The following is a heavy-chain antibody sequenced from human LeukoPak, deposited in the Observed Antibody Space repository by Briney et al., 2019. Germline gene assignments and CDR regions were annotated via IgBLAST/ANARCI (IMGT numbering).Heavy chain of an antibody. J-gene: IGHJ1*01. V-gene: IGHV4-34*01. Sequence: SETLSLTCAVYGGSFSGYYWSWIRQPPGKGLEWVGEINHSGSTNYNPSLMSRGTISVDTSKNQFTLKLSSVTAADTAVYYCARGPWVDYYGSGSYYPEYFQHWGQGTLVTVSS. D-gene: IGHD3-10*01. CDR2: INHSGST. CDR1: GGSFSGYY. CDR3: ARGPWVDYYGSGSYYPEYFQH.